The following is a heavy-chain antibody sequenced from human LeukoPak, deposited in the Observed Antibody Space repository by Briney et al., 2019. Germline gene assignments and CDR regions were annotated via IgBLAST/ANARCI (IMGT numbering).Heavy chain of an antibody. CDR2: IYHSGST. V-gene: IGHV4-30-2*01. J-gene: IGHJ4*02. CDR1: GGSISSGGYS. Sequence: SQTLSLTCAVSGGSISSGGYSWSWIRQPPGKGLEWIGYIYHSGSTNYNPSLKSRVTISVDTSKNQFSLKLSSVTAADTAVYYCARGGFCSGGSCYSGHDYWAREPWSPSPQ. CDR3: ARGGFCSGGSCYSGHDY. D-gene: IGHD2-15*01.